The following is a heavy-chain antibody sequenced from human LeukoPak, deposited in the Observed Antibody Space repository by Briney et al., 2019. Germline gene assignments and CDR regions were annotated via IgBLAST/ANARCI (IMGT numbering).Heavy chain of an antibody. D-gene: IGHD3-10*01. Sequence: SETLSLTCTASGSSINNYYWSWIRQPPGKGLEWIGYINYSGDTNSNPSLESRVTISVDTSRKQFSLRLNSVTAADTAVYFCAREGRDFDYWGQGTLVTVSS. V-gene: IGHV4-4*08. CDR1: GSSINNYY. CDR3: AREGRDFDY. CDR2: INYSGDT. J-gene: IGHJ4*02.